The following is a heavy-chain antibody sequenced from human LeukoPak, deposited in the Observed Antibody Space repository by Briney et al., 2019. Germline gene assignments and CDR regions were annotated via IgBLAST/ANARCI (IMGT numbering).Heavy chain of an antibody. CDR1: GFTFSSYA. Sequence: PGGSLRLSCAASGFTFSSYAMSWVRQAPGKGLGWVSAISGSGGRTYYADSVKGRFTISRDNSKNTLYLQMNSLRAEDTAVYYCAKGQGDSSGYYYYYYYGMDVWGQGTTVTVSS. CDR3: AKGQGDSSGYYYYYYYGMDV. J-gene: IGHJ6*02. D-gene: IGHD3-22*01. CDR2: ISGSGGRT. V-gene: IGHV3-23*01.